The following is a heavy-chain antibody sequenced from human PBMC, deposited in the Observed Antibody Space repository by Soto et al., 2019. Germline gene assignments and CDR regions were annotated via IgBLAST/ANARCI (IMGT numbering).Heavy chain of an antibody. CDR3: AAHSPASXSYERSGYQNYGMDV. CDR1: GFTFTSSA. Sequence: GASVKVSWKASGFTFTSSAVQWVRQARGQRLEWIGWIVVGSGNTNYAQKFQERVTITRDMSTSTAYMELSSLRSEDTAVYYCAAHSPASXSYERSGYQNYGMDVWG. D-gene: IGHD3-22*01. J-gene: IGHJ6*02. CDR2: IVVGSGNT. V-gene: IGHV1-58*01.